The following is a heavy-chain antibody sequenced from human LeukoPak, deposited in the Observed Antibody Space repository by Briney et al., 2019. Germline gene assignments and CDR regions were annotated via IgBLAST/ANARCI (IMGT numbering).Heavy chain of an antibody. D-gene: IGHD1-26*01. CDR1: GGSISSYY. J-gene: IGHJ4*02. CDR3: ALLVGATEYFDY. Sequence: SETPSLTCTVSGGSISSYYWSWIRQPPGKGLEWIGYIYYSGSTNYNPSLKSRVTISVDTSKNQFSLKLSSVTAADTAVYYCALLVGATEYFDYWGQGTLVTVSS. CDR2: IYYSGST. V-gene: IGHV4-59*01.